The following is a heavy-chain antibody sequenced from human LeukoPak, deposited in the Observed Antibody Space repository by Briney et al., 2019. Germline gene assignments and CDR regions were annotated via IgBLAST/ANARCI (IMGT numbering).Heavy chain of an antibody. V-gene: IGHV1-46*01. CDR2: INPSGGGT. CDR3: AREGGY. CDR1: GYTFTTYS. Sequence: ASVKVSCKASGYTFTTYSMHWVRQAPGQGLEWVGIINPSGGGTSYAQKFQGRVTMTRDTSTSTVYMELSSLRSGDTAMYYCAREGGYWGQGTLVTVSS. J-gene: IGHJ4*02. D-gene: IGHD3-16*01.